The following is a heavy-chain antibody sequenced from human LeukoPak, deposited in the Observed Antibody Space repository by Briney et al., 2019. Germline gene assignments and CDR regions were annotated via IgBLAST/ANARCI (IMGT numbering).Heavy chain of an antibody. J-gene: IGHJ6*02. CDR1: GGSLSSGSSY. CDR2: ISHSGTS. CDR3: ARGRFGGYGMNV. Sequence: PSETLSLTCTVSGGSLSSGSSYWNWLRQHPGKGLEWIGYISHSGTSNYNPSLKSRVTISLDTSKIHLSLGLTSVTAGDTAVYYCARGRFGGYGMNVWGQGTTVTVSS. D-gene: IGHD4-23*01. V-gene: IGHV4-31*03.